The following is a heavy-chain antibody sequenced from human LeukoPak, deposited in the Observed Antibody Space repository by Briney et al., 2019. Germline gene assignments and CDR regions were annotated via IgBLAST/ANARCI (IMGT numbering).Heavy chain of an antibody. V-gene: IGHV3-23*01. Sequence: GASLRLSCAASGFTFSSYAMSWVRQAPGKGLEWVSAISGSGGSTYYADSVKGRFTISRDNSKNTLYLQMNSLRAEDTAVYYCAKDYYDSSGYLNFDYWGQGTLVTVSS. CDR2: ISGSGGST. CDR3: AKDYYDSSGYLNFDY. CDR1: GFTFSSYA. J-gene: IGHJ4*02. D-gene: IGHD3-22*01.